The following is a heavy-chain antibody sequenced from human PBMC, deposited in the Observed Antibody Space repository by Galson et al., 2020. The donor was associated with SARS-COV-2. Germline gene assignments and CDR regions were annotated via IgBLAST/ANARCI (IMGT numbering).Heavy chain of an antibody. J-gene: IGHJ4*02. D-gene: IGHD3-3*01. Sequence: GGSLRLSCAASGFTFSSYAMNWVRQAPGKGLEWVSAISGSVGSTYYAASVKGRFTISRDNSKNTLHLQMNSLRAEDTAVYYCAKDGSTDFWSGYPIYYFDYWGQGTLVTVSS. CDR1: GFTFSSYA. V-gene: IGHV3-23*01. CDR3: AKDGSTDFWSGYPIYYFDY. CDR2: ISGSVGST.